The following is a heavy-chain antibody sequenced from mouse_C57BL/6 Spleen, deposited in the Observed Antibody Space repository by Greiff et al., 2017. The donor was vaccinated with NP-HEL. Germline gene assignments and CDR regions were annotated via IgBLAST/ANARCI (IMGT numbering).Heavy chain of an antibody. CDR1: GYTFTDYE. CDR3: ARPITTVPLGFAY. D-gene: IGHD1-1*01. CDR2: IDPETGGT. Sequence: VKLQESGAELVRPGASVTLSCKASGYTFTDYEMHWVKQTPVHGLEWIGAIDPETGGTAYNQKFKGKAILTADKSSSTAYMQLSSLTSEDSAVYFCARPITTVPLGFAYWGQGTLVTVSA. J-gene: IGHJ3*01. V-gene: IGHV1-15*01.